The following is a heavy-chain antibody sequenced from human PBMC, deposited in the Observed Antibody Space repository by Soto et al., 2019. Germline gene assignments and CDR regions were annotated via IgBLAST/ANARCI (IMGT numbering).Heavy chain of an antibody. CDR1: GYDFTTYG. V-gene: IGHV1-18*01. Sequence: HVHLWQSGAEVKKPGASVKVSFKGSGYDFTTYGITWVRQAPGQGLEWMAWISAHNGNTDYAQKLQGRVTVTRDTPTSKAYMELRSLRSDDTAMYYCGRGRYGDYWGQGDLVTVAS. CDR3: GRGRYGDY. J-gene: IGHJ4*02. CDR2: ISAHNGNT. D-gene: IGHD1-1*01.